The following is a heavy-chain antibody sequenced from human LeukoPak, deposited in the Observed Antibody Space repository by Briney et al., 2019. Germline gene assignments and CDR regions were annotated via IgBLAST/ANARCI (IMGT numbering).Heavy chain of an antibody. CDR3: AKGKYSSGGVPDY. J-gene: IGHJ4*02. V-gene: IGHV3-53*01. CDR2: IRVGDVT. D-gene: IGHD6-19*01. CDR1: GFAVSNKF. Sequence: GGSLRLSCAASGFAVSNKFMYWVRQAPGKGLEWVSVIRVGDVTHYADSVKGRFTTSRDSSKNTVYLQMESLRVEDTAVYYCAKGKYSSGGVPDYWGQGTLVTVSS.